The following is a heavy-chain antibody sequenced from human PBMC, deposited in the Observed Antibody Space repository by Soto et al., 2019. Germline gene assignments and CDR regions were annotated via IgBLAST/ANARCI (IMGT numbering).Heavy chain of an antibody. CDR3: DY. CDR2: IYYSGST. V-gene: IGHV4-61*01. Sequence: SETLSLTCTVSGGSVSSGSYYWGWIRQPPGKGLEYIGYIYYSGSTNYNPSLKSRVTISVDTSNNQLSLKLRSVTAADSSGWIFDYWGHGTLVTVSS. CDR1: GGSVSSGSYY. J-gene: IGHJ4*01. D-gene: IGHD6-25*01.